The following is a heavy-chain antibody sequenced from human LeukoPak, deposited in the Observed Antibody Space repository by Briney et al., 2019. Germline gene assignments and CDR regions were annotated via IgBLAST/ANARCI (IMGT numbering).Heavy chain of an antibody. CDR3: ARSPMSEDAFDI. D-gene: IGHD3-3*01. CDR2: IYYSGST. J-gene: IGHJ3*02. CDR1: GGSISSGDYY. Sequence: PSETLSLTCTVSGGSISSGDYYWSWIRQPPGKGLEWIGYIYYSGSTYYNPSLKSRVTISVDTSKNQFSLKLSSVTAADTAVYYCARSPMSEDAFDIWGQGTMVTVSS. V-gene: IGHV4-30-4*08.